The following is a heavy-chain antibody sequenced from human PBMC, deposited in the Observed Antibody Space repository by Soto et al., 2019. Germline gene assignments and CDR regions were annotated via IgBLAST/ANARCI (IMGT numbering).Heavy chain of an antibody. CDR1: GYTFTSYY. D-gene: IGHD3-22*01. CDR3: ARDHDYDSSGSQRLWFDP. Sequence: ASVKVSCKASGYTFTSYYMHWVRQAPGQGLEWMEIINPSGGSTSYAQKFQGRVTMTRDTSTSTVYMELSSLRSGDTAVYYCARDHDYDSSGSQRLWFDPWGQGTLVTVSS. CDR2: INPSGGST. V-gene: IGHV1-46*01. J-gene: IGHJ5*02.